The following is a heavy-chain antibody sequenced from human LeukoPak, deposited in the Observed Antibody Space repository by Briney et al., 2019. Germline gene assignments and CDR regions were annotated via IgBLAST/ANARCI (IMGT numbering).Heavy chain of an antibody. D-gene: IGHD2-8*01. CDR1: GFTFRNHG. CDR2: ISPSGDIT. J-gene: IGHJ1*01. CDR3: AKDGGYCTNGVCYTPGYFQH. V-gene: IGHV3-23*01. Sequence: GGSLRLSCAASGFTFRNHGMDWVRQAPGKGLEWVSGISPSGDITYYADSVKGRFTISRDNSKNTLYLEVISLTAEDTAVYYCAKDGGYCTNGVCYTPGYFQHWGQGTLVTVSS.